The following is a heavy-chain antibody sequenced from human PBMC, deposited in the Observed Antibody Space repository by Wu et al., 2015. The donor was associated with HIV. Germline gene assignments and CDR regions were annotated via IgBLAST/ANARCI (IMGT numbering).Heavy chain of an antibody. J-gene: IGHJ3*02. CDR1: GGTFSSYA. Sequence: QVQLVQSGAEVKKPGSSVKVSCKASGGTFSSYAISWVRQAPGQGLEWMGGIIPIFGTANYAQKFQGRVTMTRDTSTSTVYMDLSSLRSEDTAKYYCVRGDRFSYYYGLDAFNIWGQGTMVTVSS. CDR2: IIPIFGTA. V-gene: IGHV1-69*05. D-gene: IGHD3-10*01. CDR3: VRGDRFSYYYGLDAFNI.